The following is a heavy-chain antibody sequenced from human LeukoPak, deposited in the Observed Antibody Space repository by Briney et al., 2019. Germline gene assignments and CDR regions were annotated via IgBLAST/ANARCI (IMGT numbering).Heavy chain of an antibody. Sequence: PGGSLRLSCAASGFTFSSYSMNWVRQAPGKGLEWVSSISSSSGYIYYADSVKGRFTISRDNAKNSLYLQMNSLRAEDTAVYYCASSSSGWLPYFDYWGQGTLVTVSS. J-gene: IGHJ4*02. CDR2: ISSSSGYI. CDR1: GFTFSSYS. CDR3: ASSSSGWLPYFDY. D-gene: IGHD6-19*01. V-gene: IGHV3-21*01.